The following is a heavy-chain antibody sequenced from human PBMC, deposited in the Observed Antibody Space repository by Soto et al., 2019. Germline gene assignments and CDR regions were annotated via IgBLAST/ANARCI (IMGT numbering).Heavy chain of an antibody. Sequence: QVQLVESGGGVVQPGRSLRLSCAASGFTFSSYTMYWVRQAPGKGLEWVAVISYDGSNTNYADSVKGRFTISRDNSENXLVLQMDSLRAEDTAIYYCAKEQQGVLIAPNMLDCWGQGTLVTVSS. CDR3: AKEQQGVLIAPNMLDC. CDR2: ISYDGSNT. CDR1: GFTFSSYT. D-gene: IGHD3-16*01. V-gene: IGHV3-30*18. J-gene: IGHJ4*02.